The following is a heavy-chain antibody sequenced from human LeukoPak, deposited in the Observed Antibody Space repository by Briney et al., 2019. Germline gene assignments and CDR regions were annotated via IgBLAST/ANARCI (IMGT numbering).Heavy chain of an antibody. Sequence: SETLSLTCAVYGGSFSGYYWSWIRQPPGKGLEWIGEINHSGSTNYNPSLKSRVTISVDTSKNQFSLKLSSVTAADTAVYYCARDLGYDILTGYESYYYYYMDVWGKGTTVTISS. CDR2: INHSGST. D-gene: IGHD3-9*01. CDR3: ARDLGYDILTGYESYYYYYMDV. CDR1: GGSFSGYY. J-gene: IGHJ6*03. V-gene: IGHV4-34*01.